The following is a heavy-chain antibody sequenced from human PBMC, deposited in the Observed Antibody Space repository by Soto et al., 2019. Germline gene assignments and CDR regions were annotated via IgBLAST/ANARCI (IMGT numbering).Heavy chain of an antibody. D-gene: IGHD3-10*01. CDR1: GGSISSSNG. V-gene: IGHV4-4*02. CDR3: ARVSGSYYYGMDV. J-gene: IGHJ6*02. CDR2: IYHSGST. Sequence: QVQLQESGPGLVKPSGTLSLSCAVSGGSISSSNGWSWVRQPPGKGLEWIGEIYHSGSTNYNPSLKSRVTISVDKSNNQFSLTLSSVTAADTAVYYCARVSGSYYYGMDVSGQGTTVTVSS.